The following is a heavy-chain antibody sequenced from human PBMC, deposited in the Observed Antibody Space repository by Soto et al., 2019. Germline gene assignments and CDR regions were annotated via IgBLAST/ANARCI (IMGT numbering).Heavy chain of an antibody. CDR1: GDSISGYS. D-gene: IGHD6-13*01. Sequence: SGTLSLTCTVSGDSISGYSWSWIRQPPGKGLEWIGYIYYTGSTNYSPSLMSRVTISVDTSKNQFSLKLSSVTAADTAVYYCARQSSLAAVVDWGQGTLVTVSS. CDR3: ARQSSLAAVVD. CDR2: IYYTGST. V-gene: IGHV4-59*08. J-gene: IGHJ4*02.